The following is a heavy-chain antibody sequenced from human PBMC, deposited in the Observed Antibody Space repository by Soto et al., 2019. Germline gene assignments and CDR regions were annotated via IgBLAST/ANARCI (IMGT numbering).Heavy chain of an antibody. CDR1: GFTFDDYT. D-gene: IGHD5-12*01. J-gene: IGHJ4*02. CDR3: AKDIGYSGYDSHPDY. Sequence: GGSLRLSCAASGFTFDDYTMHWVRQAPGKSLEWVSLISWDGGSTYYADSVKGRFTISRDNSKNSLYLQMNSLRTEDTALYYCAKDIGYSGYDSHPDYWGQGTLVTSPQ. CDR2: ISWDGGST. V-gene: IGHV3-43*01.